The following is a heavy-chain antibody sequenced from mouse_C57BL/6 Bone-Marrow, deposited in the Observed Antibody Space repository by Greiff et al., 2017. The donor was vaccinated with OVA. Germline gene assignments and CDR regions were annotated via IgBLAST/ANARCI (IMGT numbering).Heavy chain of an antibody. CDR3: AREYFDG. V-gene: IGHV5-4*01. J-gene: IGHJ1*03. CDR1: GFTFSSYA. CDR2: ISDGGSYT. Sequence: EVQVVESGGGLVKPGGSLKLSCAASGFTFSSYAMSWVRQTPEKRLEWVATISDGGSYTYYPDNVKGRFTISRDNAKNNLYLQMSHLKSEDTAMYYCAREYFDGWGTGTTVTVSS.